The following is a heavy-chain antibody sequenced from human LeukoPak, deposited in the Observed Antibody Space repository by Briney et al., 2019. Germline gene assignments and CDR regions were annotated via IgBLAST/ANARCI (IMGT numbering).Heavy chain of an antibody. CDR2: HYWNNDK. J-gene: IGHJ4*02. D-gene: IGHD3-10*01. Sequence: SGPALVKPTQTLTLTCTFSGFSLSTTGVGVAWIRQPPGKALEWLAVHYWNNDKSYSPSLKNRLTITKDTSKNQVVLILTNMDPVDTATYYCAHKGRGSGSYTMWGQGTLVTVSS. CDR3: AHKGRGSGSYTM. V-gene: IGHV2-5*01. CDR1: GFSLSTTGVG.